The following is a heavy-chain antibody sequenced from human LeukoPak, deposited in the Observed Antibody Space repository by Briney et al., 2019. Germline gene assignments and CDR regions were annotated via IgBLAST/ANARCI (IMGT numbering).Heavy chain of an antibody. V-gene: IGHV4-4*07. CDR1: GGSISSYY. Sequence: SETLSLTCTVSGGSISSYYWSWIRQPAGKGLEWIGRIYTSGSTNYNPSLKSRVTMSVDTSKNQFSLKLSSVTAADTAVYYCARTTEAHSWQTRYSSYYMDVWGKGTTVTVSS. CDR3: ARTTEAHSWQTRYSSYYMDV. D-gene: IGHD6-13*01. J-gene: IGHJ6*03. CDR2: IYTSGST.